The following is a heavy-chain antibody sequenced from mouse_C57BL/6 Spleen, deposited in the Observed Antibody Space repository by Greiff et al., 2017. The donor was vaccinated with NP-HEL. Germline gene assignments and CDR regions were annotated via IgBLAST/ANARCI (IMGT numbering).Heavy chain of an antibody. CDR1: GYTFTSYW. Sequence: VQLQQPGAELVRPGSSVKLSCKASGYTFTSYWMHWVKQRPIQGLEWIGNIDPSDSETHYNQKFKDKATLTVDKSSSTAYMQLSSLTSEDSAVYYGARWDSSGYYAMDYWGQGTSVTVSS. D-gene: IGHD3-2*02. CDR2: IDPSDSET. V-gene: IGHV1-52*01. J-gene: IGHJ4*01. CDR3: ARWDSSGYYAMDY.